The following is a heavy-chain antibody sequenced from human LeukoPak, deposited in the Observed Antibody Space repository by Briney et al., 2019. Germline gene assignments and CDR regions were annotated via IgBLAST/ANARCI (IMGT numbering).Heavy chain of an antibody. D-gene: IGHD6-19*01. CDR2: ISSGGSTI. Sequence: PGGSLRLSCAASGFIFSDYYMSWIRQAPGKGLEWVSYISSGGSTIYYADSVKGRFTISRDNAKNSLYLQMNSLRAEDTAVYYCARQIAVADADYWGQGTLVTVSS. CDR3: ARQIAVADADY. J-gene: IGHJ4*02. CDR1: GFIFSDYY. V-gene: IGHV3-11*04.